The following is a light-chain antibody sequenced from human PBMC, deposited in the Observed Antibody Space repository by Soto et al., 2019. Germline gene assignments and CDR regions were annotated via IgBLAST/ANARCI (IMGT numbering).Light chain of an antibody. CDR1: QSVSSN. J-gene: IGKJ5*01. Sequence: EIVMTQSPATLSVSPGERATLSCRASQSVSSNLAWYQHKPGQAPRLLIYDASASATGIPARFSGSGSGTEFTLTISRLQSEDFAVYYCQQYNNWPTCGQGTRLEI. V-gene: IGKV3-15*01. CDR3: QQYNNWPT. CDR2: DAS.